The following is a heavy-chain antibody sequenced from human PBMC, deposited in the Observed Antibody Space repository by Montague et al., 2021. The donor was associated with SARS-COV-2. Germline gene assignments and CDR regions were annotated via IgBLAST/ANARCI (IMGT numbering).Heavy chain of an antibody. V-gene: IGHV6-1*01. J-gene: IGHJ4*02. D-gene: IGHD6-19*01. Sequence: CAISGDSVSSNSAAWNWIRQSPSRGLEWLGRTYYRSKWYYEYAVSLKSRITISPDTSKNQFSLQVKSMTPEDTAVYYCALAVAGRGGYDYWGQGTLVTVSS. CDR1: GDSVSSNSAA. CDR2: TYYRSKWYY. CDR3: ALAVAGRGGYDY.